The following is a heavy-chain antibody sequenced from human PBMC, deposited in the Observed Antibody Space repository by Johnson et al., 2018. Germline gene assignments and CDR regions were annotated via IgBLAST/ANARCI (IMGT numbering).Heavy chain of an antibody. D-gene: IGHD3-3*01. Sequence: QVQLVQSGGGVVQXGRSLRLSCAASGFTFSSYGMHWVRQAPGKGLEWVAVIWYDGSNKYYADSVKGRFTIPRDNSKNTLYLQMNSLRAEDTAVYYCARDETPITIFGVVIIGRYGMDVWGKGTTVTVSS. V-gene: IGHV3-33*01. CDR3: ARDETPITIFGVVIIGRYGMDV. J-gene: IGHJ6*04. CDR2: IWYDGSNK. CDR1: GFTFSSYG.